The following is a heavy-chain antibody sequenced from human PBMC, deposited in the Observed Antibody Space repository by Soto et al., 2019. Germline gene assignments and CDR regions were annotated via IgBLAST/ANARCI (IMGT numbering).Heavy chain of an antibody. V-gene: IGHV3-30-3*01. CDR3: ARDKAATTVTTFFSSDYGMDV. Sequence: QVQLVESGGGVVQPGRSLRLSCAASGFTFSSYAMHWVRQAPGKGLEWVAVISYDGSNKYYADSVKGRFTISRDNSKNTLYLQMNSLRAEDTAVYYCARDKAATTVTTFFSSDYGMDVWGQGTTVTVSS. J-gene: IGHJ6*02. CDR1: GFTFSSYA. D-gene: IGHD4-17*01. CDR2: ISYDGSNK.